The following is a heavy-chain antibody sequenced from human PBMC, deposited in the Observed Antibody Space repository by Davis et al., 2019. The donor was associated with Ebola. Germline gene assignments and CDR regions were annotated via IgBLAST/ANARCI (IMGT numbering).Heavy chain of an antibody. J-gene: IGHJ6*02. V-gene: IGHV4-59*12. CDR2: IYYSGST. Sequence: SETLSLTCTVSGGSISSYYWSWIRQPPGKGLEWIGYIYYSGSTNYTPSLKSRVTISVDTSKNQFSLKLSSVTAPDTAVYYCARRTDYYYDSSGYYYGLYYYGMDVWGQGTTVTVSS. D-gene: IGHD3-22*01. CDR1: GGSISSYY. CDR3: ARRTDYYYDSSGYYYGLYYYGMDV.